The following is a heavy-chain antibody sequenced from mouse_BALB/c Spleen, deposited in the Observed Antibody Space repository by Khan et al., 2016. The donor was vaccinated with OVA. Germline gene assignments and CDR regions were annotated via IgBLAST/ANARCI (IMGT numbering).Heavy chain of an antibody. V-gene: IGHV1S26*01. J-gene: IGHJ2*01. Sequence: QVQLKQSGPELVKPGASVRMSCKASGYTFSNYWIHWVKQRPGQGLEWIGYINPSSGHTYYNQTFNDKATLTTDKSSSTAYMQLSSLTSEDSAVYYCARDRIDYWGQGTTLTVSS. CDR1: GYTFSNYW. CDR3: ARDRIDY. CDR2: INPSSGHT.